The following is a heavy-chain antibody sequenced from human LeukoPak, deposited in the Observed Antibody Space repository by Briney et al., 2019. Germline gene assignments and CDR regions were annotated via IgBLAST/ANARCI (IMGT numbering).Heavy chain of an antibody. CDR1: GGSFSGYY. D-gene: IGHD6-13*01. V-gene: IGHV4-34*01. CDR3: ARGRGDSSSWYEEDWFDP. Sequence: NPSETLSLTCAVYGGSFSGYYWSWIRQPPGKGLEWIGEISHSGSTNYNPSLKSRVTISVDTSKNQFSLKLSSVTAADTAVYYCARGRGDSSSWYEEDWFDPWGQGTLVTVSS. J-gene: IGHJ5*02. CDR2: ISHSGST.